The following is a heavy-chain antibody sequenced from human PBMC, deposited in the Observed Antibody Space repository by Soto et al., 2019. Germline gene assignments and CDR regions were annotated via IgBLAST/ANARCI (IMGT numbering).Heavy chain of an antibody. CDR1: GFTFSNYA. CDR3: AKDQGSSWYEIDY. D-gene: IGHD6-13*01. J-gene: IGHJ4*02. V-gene: IGHV3-23*01. CDR2: ISGSGGIT. Sequence: EVLLLESGGGLVQPGGSLRLSCAASGFTFSNYAVTWVRQAPGKGLEWVSTISGSGGITYYADSVKGRFTISRDNSNNTLYLQMNCLRAEDTAVYYCAKDQGSSWYEIDYWGQGTLVTVSS.